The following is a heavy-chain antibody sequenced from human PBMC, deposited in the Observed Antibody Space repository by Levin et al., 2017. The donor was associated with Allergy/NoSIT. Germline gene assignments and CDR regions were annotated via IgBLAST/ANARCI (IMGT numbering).Heavy chain of an antibody. J-gene: IGHJ4*02. CDR3: ARQQVLGQGPTDY. V-gene: IGHV4-59*08. CDR2: IYYSGSA. CDR1: GGSISSYY. Sequence: PSETLSLTCTVSGGSISSYYWSWIRQPPGKGLEWIAYIYYSGSAYFNPSLKSRVTMSVDTSKNQFSLKLSSVTAADTAVYYCARQQVLGQGPTDYWGQGTLVTVSS.